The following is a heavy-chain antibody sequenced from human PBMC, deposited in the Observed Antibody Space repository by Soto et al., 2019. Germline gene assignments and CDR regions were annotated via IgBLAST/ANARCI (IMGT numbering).Heavy chain of an antibody. CDR2: IIPIFGTA. V-gene: IGHV1-69*13. D-gene: IGHD6-6*01. J-gene: IGHJ5*02. Sequence: ASVKVSCKASGGTFSSYAISWVRQAPGQGLEWMGGIIPIFGTANYAQKFQGRVTITADESTSTAYMELSSLRSEDTAVYYCARVRQQLGIRLDPWGQGTLVTVSS. CDR3: ARVRQQLGIRLDP. CDR1: GGTFSSYA.